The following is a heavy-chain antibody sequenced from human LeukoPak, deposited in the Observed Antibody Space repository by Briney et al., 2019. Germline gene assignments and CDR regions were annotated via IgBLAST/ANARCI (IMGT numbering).Heavy chain of an antibody. CDR2: IYYTGSMYYNPSSGTT. D-gene: IGHD3-10*01. V-gene: IGHV4-39*07. CDR1: GGSISGSAYY. Sequence: SETLSLTCTVSGGSISGSAYYWGWIRQPPGRGLEWIGSIYYTGSMYYNPSSGTTYYNPSLKSRVTISLDTSKNQFSLKLSSVTAADTAVYYCAKSWLGYFDYWGQGTLVTVSS. CDR3: AKSWLGYFDY. J-gene: IGHJ4*02.